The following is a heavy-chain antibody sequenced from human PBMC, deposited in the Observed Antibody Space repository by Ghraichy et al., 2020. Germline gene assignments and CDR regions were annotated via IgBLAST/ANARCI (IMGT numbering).Heavy chain of an antibody. CDR3: ARRGLWDLPFDY. D-gene: IGHD1-26*01. J-gene: IGHJ4*02. CDR1: GGSISSSYF. Sequence: SETLSLTCTVSGGSISSSYFWGWIRQPPGKGLEWIGSIYYRGTTYYNPSLKSRVTISVDTSKSQFSLKLSSVTAADTAVYYCARRGLWDLPFDYWAPGTLVTVSS. V-gene: IGHV4-39*01. CDR2: IYYRGTT.